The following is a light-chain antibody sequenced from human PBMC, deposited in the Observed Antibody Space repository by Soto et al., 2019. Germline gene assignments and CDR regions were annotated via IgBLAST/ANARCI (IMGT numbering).Light chain of an antibody. V-gene: IGLV2-11*01. CDR2: DVT. J-gene: IGLJ1*01. Sequence: QSALTQPRSVSGSPGQSVTISCTGTSSDVGGYTYVSWYQHHPGKAPKLMIFDVTKRPSGVPDRFSGSKSGNTASLTISGLQAEDEADYYCCSYAGSSTYVFGSGTKVTVL. CDR1: SSDVGGYTY. CDR3: CSYAGSSTYV.